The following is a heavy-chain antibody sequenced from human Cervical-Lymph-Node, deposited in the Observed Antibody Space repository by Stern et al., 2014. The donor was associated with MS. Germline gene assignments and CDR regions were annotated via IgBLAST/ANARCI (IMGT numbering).Heavy chain of an antibody. V-gene: IGHV3-33*01. Sequence: VQLVESGGGVVQPGRSLRLSCAASGFTFSSYGMHWVRQAPGKGLEWVAVIWYDGSNKYYADSVKGRFTISRDNSKNTLYLQMNSLRAEDTAVYYCARDHGRQGDYYYGMDVWGQGTTVTVSS. CDR1: GFTFSSYG. D-gene: IGHD2-8*01. CDR2: IWYDGSNK. J-gene: IGHJ6*02. CDR3: ARDHGRQGDYYYGMDV.